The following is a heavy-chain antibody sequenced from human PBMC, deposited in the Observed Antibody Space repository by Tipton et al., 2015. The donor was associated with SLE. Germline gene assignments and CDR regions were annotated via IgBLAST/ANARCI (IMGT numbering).Heavy chain of an antibody. V-gene: IGHV4-38-2*01. CDR1: DYSISSGYY. CDR2: LYHSGST. J-gene: IGHJ4*02. D-gene: IGHD3-3*01. CDR3: ARAREHYEIWSGYYM. Sequence: TLSLTCAVSDYSISSGYYWGWIRQPPGKGLEWIGSLYHSGSTYYNPSLKSRVTISVDTSKNQFSLKVSSVTAGDTAVYYCARAREHYEIWSGYYMWGQGTLVTVSS.